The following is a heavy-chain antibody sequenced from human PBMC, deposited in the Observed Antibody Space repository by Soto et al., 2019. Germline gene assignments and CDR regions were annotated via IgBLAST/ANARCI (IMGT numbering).Heavy chain of an antibody. CDR3: ARDSRPDYGDRLRYYYYYGMDV. CDR1: GGSISSYY. Sequence: SETLSLTCTVSGGSISSYYWSWIRQPAGKGLEWIGRIYTSGSTNYDPSLKSRVTMSVDTSKNQFSLKLSSVTAADTAVYYCARDSRPDYGDRLRYYYYYGMDVWGQGTTVTVSS. CDR2: IYTSGST. V-gene: IGHV4-4*07. D-gene: IGHD4-17*01. J-gene: IGHJ6*02.